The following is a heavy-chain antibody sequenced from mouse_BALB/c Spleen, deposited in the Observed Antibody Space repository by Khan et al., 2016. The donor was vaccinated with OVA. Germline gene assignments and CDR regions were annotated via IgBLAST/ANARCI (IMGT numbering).Heavy chain of an antibody. CDR2: IYPGSGNT. V-gene: IGHV1-77*01. Sequence: VQLQESGTELARPGASVKLSCKASGYTFTDFYITWVKQRTGQDLEWIGEIYPGSGNTYYNEKFKGKATLTEDKSSNTAYMQLSSLTSEDSAVFFYARMDTTSLVFWGQGTSLTVSS. D-gene: IGHD2-3*01. J-gene: IGHJ2*02. CDR3: ARMDTTSLVF. CDR1: GYTFTDFY.